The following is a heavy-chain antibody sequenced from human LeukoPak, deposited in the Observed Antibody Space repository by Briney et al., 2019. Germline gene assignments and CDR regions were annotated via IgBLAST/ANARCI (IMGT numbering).Heavy chain of an antibody. Sequence: SETLSLTCSVSGGSISSNYWNWIRQPAGKGLEWIGRMYPSGSTNYNPSLNSRVTMSVDTSKNQFSLKLSSVTAADSAVYYCARDRGGYNWYFDLWGRGTLVTVSS. CDR3: ARDRGGYNWYFDL. CDR2: MYPSGST. J-gene: IGHJ2*01. CDR1: GGSISSNY. V-gene: IGHV4-4*07. D-gene: IGHD5-12*01.